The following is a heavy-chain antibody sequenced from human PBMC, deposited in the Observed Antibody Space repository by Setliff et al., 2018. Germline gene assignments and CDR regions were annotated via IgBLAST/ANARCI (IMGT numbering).Heavy chain of an antibody. CDR1: GFTFSSYA. V-gene: IGHV3-21*04. CDR2: ISGIGRLI. Sequence: GGSLRLSCAASGFTFSSYAMNWVRQAPGKGLEWVSGISGIGRLIHYADSVKGRFTVFRGNAGNSVHLQMNNLRVDDAAIYYCASPPIRQYNYYMDVWGKGTTVTVSS. D-gene: IGHD1-20*01. J-gene: IGHJ6*04. CDR3: ASPPIRQYNYYMDV.